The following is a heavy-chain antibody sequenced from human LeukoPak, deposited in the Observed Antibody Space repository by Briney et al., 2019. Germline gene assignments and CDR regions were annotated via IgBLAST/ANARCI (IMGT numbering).Heavy chain of an antibody. Sequence: GGSLRLSCAASGFTFSSYGMHWVRQAPGKGLEWVTVISYDGNNIHYADSVKGRFTISRDNSKNTLYLQMNSLRAEDTAIYYCVKDFTTSYYYGMDVWGQGTTVTVSS. CDR1: GFTFSSYG. CDR2: ISYDGNNI. D-gene: IGHD2/OR15-2a*01. V-gene: IGHV3-30*18. J-gene: IGHJ6*02. CDR3: VKDFTTSYYYGMDV.